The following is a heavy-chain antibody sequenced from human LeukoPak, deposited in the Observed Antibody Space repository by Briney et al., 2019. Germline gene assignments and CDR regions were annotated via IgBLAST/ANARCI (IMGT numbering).Heavy chain of an antibody. D-gene: IGHD3-10*01. CDR2: XXXDGSNK. Sequence: GRSLRLSCAASGFTFSSYGMHWVRQAPGKGLXXXXXXXXDGSNKYYADSVKGRFTISRDNSKNTLYLQVNSLRSEDTAVYYCATNYYGSGSYENAFDIWGQGTMVTVSS. CDR1: GFTFSSYG. CDR3: ATNYYGSGSYENAFDI. V-gene: IGHV3-30*03. J-gene: IGHJ3*02.